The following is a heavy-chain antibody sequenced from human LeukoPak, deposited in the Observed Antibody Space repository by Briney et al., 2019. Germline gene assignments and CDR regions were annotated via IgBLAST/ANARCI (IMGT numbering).Heavy chain of an antibody. V-gene: IGHV4-59*12. Sequence: PSETLSLTCTVSGGSISSYYWSWIRQPPGKGLEWIGYIYYSGSSNYNPSLKSRVTISVDTSKNQFSLKLSSVTAADTAVYYCARLRDLYNIFDYWGQGTLITVSS. CDR1: GGSISSYY. D-gene: IGHD1-1*01. CDR3: ARLRDLYNIFDY. J-gene: IGHJ4*02. CDR2: IYYSGSS.